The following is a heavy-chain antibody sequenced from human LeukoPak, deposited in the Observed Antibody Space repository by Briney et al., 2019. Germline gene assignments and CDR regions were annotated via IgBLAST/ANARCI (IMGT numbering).Heavy chain of an antibody. CDR2: IKYTASET. CDR1: GFTLSLHW. Sequence: GGSLRLSCAASGFTLSLHWMTWVRQAPGKGLEWVANIKYTASETYYVDSVKGRFTISRDNAKNSLYLQMNSVRAEDTALYHCARLAYFGSGPYYYFDSWGQGVLVTVSS. V-gene: IGHV3-7*03. D-gene: IGHD3-10*01. J-gene: IGHJ4*02. CDR3: ARLAYFGSGPYYYFDS.